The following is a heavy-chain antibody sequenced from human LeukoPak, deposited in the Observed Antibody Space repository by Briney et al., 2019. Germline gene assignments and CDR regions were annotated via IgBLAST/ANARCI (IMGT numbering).Heavy chain of an antibody. Sequence: PSETLSLTCTVSGGSIRNYYWSWIRQPPGKGLEWIGYIYYSGSTHYNPSLKRRVTISVDTSKNQFSLKLTSVTAADTAVYYCARVQFCGGDCSSYYYYGMDVWGQGTTVTVSS. CDR3: ARVQFCGGDCSSYYYYGMDV. V-gene: IGHV4-59*08. D-gene: IGHD2-21*02. CDR1: GGSIRNYY. CDR2: IYYSGST. J-gene: IGHJ6*02.